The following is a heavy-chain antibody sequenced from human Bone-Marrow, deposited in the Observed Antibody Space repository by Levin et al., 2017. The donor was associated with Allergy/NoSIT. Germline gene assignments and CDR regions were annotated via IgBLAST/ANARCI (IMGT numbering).Heavy chain of an antibody. V-gene: IGHV3-30*03. CDR1: GFDFSKAG. J-gene: IGHJ3*02. CDR2: ISFDGGDT. CDR3: ARVQDTFWSGYYDAFAI. Sequence: GGSLRLSCSASGFDFSKAGMNWVRQAPGKGLECVAVISFDGGDTYYADSVKGRFAISRDNSKNTLFLQMNSLGAEDTALYYCARVQDTFWSGYYDAFAIWGQGTMVTVSS. D-gene: IGHD3-3*01.